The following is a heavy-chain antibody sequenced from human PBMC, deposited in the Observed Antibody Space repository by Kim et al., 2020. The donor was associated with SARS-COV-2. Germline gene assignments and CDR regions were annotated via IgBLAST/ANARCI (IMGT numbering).Heavy chain of an antibody. V-gene: IGHV3-21*01. CDR3: ARSLGYSSSWYRPGVQTSYSFDS. D-gene: IGHD6-13*01. CDR1: RFPFSSYS. Sequence: GGSLRLSCAASRFPFSSYSMNWVRQAPGKGLEWVSSISGSSSYIYYADSVKGRFTISRDNAKNSLYLQMNSLRAEDTAVYYCARSLGYSSSWYRPGVQTSYSFDSWGQGALVTVSS. CDR2: ISGSSSYI. J-gene: IGHJ4*02.